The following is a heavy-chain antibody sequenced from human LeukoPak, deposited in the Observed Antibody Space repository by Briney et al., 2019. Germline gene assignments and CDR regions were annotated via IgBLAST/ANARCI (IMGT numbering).Heavy chain of an antibody. CDR2: IIPIFGTA. CDR1: GGTFISYA. Sequence: SVKVSCKASGGTFISYAISWVRQAPGQGLEWMGGIIPIFGTANYAQKFQGRVTITTDKSTSTAYRELSSLRSEDTAVYYCASSGYSSSTSCVDYWGQGTLVTASS. CDR3: ASSGYSSSTSCVDY. J-gene: IGHJ4*02. D-gene: IGHD2-2*01. V-gene: IGHV1-69*05.